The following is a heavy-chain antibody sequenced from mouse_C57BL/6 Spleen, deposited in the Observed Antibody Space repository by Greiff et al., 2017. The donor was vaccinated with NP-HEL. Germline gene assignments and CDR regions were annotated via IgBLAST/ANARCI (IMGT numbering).Heavy chain of an antibody. V-gene: IGHV1-80*01. D-gene: IGHD1-1*01. Sequence: VQLQQSGAELVKPGASVKISCKASGYAFSSYWMNWVKQRPGKGLEWIGQIYPGDGDTNYNGKFKGKATLTADKSSSTAYMQLSSLTSEDSAVYFCARSGYYGSSWFAYWGQVTLVTVSA. CDR3: ARSGYYGSSWFAY. CDR1: GYAFSSYW. J-gene: IGHJ3*01. CDR2: IYPGDGDT.